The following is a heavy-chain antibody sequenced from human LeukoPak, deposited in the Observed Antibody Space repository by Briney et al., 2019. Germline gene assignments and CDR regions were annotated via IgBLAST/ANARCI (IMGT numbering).Heavy chain of an antibody. Sequence: ASVKVSCKASGYSFTTNDINWVRQATGQGLEWLGWINAGNGNTKYSQKFQGRVTITRDTSASTAYMELSSLRSEDTAVYYCARAQQQLVRPDFDYWGQGTLVTVSS. V-gene: IGHV1-3*01. CDR1: GYSFTTND. CDR2: INAGNGNT. D-gene: IGHD6-13*01. CDR3: ARAQQQLVRPDFDY. J-gene: IGHJ4*02.